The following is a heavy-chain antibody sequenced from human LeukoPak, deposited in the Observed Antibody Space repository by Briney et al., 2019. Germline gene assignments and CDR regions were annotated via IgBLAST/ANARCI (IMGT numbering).Heavy chain of an antibody. V-gene: IGHV4-34*01. CDR3: ARFVALYYGSFAAQKYYYYGTDV. CDR1: GGSFSGYY. CDR2: INHSGST. J-gene: IGHJ6*02. D-gene: IGHD3-10*01. Sequence: SETLSLTCAVYGGSFSGYYWSWIRQPPGKGLEWIGEINHSGSTNYNPSLKSRVTISVDTSKNQFSLKLSSVTAADTAVYYCARFVALYYGSFAAQKYYYYGTDVWGQGTTVTVSS.